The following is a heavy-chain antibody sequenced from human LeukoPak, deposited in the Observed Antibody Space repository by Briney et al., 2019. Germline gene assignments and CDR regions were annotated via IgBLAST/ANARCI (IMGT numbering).Heavy chain of an antibody. J-gene: IGHJ4*02. CDR3: ARYCSGGSCYSGQYYFDY. CDR2: INHSGST. Sequence: KPSETLSLTCAVYGGAFSGYYWSWIRQPPGKGPEWIGEINHSGSTNYNPSLKSRVTISVDTSKNQFSLKLSSVTAADTAVYYCARYCSGGSCYSGQYYFDYWGQGTLVTVSS. CDR1: GGAFSGYY. V-gene: IGHV4-34*01. D-gene: IGHD2-15*01.